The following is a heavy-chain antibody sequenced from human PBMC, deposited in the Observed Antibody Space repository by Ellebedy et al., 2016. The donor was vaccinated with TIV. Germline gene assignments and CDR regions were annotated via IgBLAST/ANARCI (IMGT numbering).Heavy chain of an antibody. Sequence: PGGSLRLSCAASGFTFTQYPIHWLRQAPGKGLEWVALIWFNGRLRYYSDSVRGRFTLSRDNLRDTVFLQMNSLRPDDTGIYYCAREVSGGQGDMDVWGQGTTVAVSS. CDR2: IWFNGRLR. CDR1: GFTFTQYP. J-gene: IGHJ6*02. CDR3: AREVSGGQGDMDV. V-gene: IGHV3-33*01. D-gene: IGHD2-8*01.